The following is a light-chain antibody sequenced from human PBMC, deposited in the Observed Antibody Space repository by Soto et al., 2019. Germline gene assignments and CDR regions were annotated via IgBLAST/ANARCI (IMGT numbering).Light chain of an antibody. J-gene: IGKJ1*01. CDR2: GAS. V-gene: IGKV3-15*01. CDR1: QSVSSN. Sequence: EIVMTQSPATLSVSPGERATLSCRASQSVSSNLAWYQQKPGQAPRLLIYGASTRATVIPARFSGSGSGTEFTRTISSLQSEDFAVYYCQQYNNWPRTFGQGTKVQI. CDR3: QQYNNWPRT.